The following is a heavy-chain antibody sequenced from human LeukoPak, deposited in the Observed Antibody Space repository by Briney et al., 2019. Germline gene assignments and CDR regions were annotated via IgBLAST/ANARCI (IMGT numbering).Heavy chain of an antibody. V-gene: IGHV3-33*01. CDR3: ARESYSHFDY. CDR1: GFTFSSYG. Sequence: GGSLRLSCAASGFTFSSYGMHWVRQAPGKGLEWVAVIWYDGSNKYYADSVKGRFTISRDNSKNTLYLHMNSLRVEDTAVYYCARESYSHFDYWGQGTLVAVSS. CDR2: IWYDGSNK. J-gene: IGHJ4*02. D-gene: IGHD3-10*01.